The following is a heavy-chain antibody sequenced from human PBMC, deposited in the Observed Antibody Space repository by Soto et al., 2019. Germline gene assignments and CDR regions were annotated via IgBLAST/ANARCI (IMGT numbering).Heavy chain of an antibody. CDR2: VSGDTGNT. D-gene: IGHD6-19*01. CDR1: GFTFRSYA. J-gene: IGHJ4*02. Sequence: GGSLRLSCAGSGFTFRSYAMTWVRQAPGKGLEWVSTVSGDTGNTHYADSVKGRFTISRDNSKNTLSLRMISLRTEDTSVYYCAKEAPGGWHFFDTWGQGTLVTVSS. CDR3: AKEAPGGWHFFDT. V-gene: IGHV3-23*01.